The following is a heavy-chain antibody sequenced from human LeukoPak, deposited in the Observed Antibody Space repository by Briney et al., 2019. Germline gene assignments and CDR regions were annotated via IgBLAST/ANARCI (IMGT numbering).Heavy chain of an antibody. Sequence: SEPLSLTCTVSGGSVSSGSYYWSWIRQPPGKGLEWIGYIYYSGSTNYNPSLKSPVTISVDTSKNQFSLKLSSVTAADTAVYYCAREYSGYDDDAFDIWGQGTMVTVSS. V-gene: IGHV4-61*01. J-gene: IGHJ3*02. D-gene: IGHD5-12*01. CDR3: AREYSGYDDDAFDI. CDR2: IYYSGST. CDR1: GGSVSSGSYY.